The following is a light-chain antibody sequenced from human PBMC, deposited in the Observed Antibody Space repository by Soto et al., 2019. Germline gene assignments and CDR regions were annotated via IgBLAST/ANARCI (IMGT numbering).Light chain of an antibody. J-gene: IGKJ1*01. Sequence: DIQMTQSPSSVSASVGERVTITCRASQAISTWLAWYQQKPGKAPQLLIYSASNLQTGVPSRFSGCGSGTDFTLTISSLQPEDFATYYCQQANSFPRTFGQGTKVEIK. CDR2: SAS. CDR3: QQANSFPRT. CDR1: QAISTW. V-gene: IGKV1D-12*01.